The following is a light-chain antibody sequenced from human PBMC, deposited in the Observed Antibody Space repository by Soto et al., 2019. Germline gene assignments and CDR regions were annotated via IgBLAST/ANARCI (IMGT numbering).Light chain of an antibody. CDR2: DTT. V-gene: IGLV7-46*01. CDR1: TGAVTNGHY. J-gene: IGLJ1*01. CDR3: LLSYNGPYV. Sequence: QAVVTQEPSLTVSPGGTVTLTWGSSTGAVTNGHYPYWLQQKPGQAPRTLIYDTTNRHSWTPARFSGSLLGGKAALTLSGAQPEDEAEYYCLLSYNGPYVFGTGTKVTVL.